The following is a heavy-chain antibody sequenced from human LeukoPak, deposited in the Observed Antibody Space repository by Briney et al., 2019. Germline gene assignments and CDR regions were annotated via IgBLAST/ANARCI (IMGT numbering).Heavy chain of an antibody. D-gene: IGHD3-22*01. CDR3: AKGSTDYDSSNYYLGY. Sequence: GGSLRLSCAASGFTFDDYTIHWVRQAPGKGLEWVSLISWDGGSRYYADSVKGRFTISRDNSKNSLYLQMNSLRIEDTALYYCAKGSTDYDSSNYYLGYWGQGTLVTVSS. J-gene: IGHJ4*02. CDR1: GFTFDDYT. CDR2: ISWDGGSR. V-gene: IGHV3-43*01.